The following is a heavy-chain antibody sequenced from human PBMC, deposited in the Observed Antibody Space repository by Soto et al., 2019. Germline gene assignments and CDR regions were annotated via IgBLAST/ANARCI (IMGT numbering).Heavy chain of an antibody. V-gene: IGHV3-7*01. CDR3: ARAFGIAARARDY. CDR1: GVTFSSYW. Sequence: PGGSLRLSCAASGVTFSSYWMSWVRQAPGKGLEWVANIKQDGSEKYYVDSVKGRFTISRDNAKNSLYLQMNSLRAEDTAVYYCARAFGIAARARDYWGQGTLVTVSS. CDR2: IKQDGSEK. J-gene: IGHJ4*02. D-gene: IGHD6-6*01.